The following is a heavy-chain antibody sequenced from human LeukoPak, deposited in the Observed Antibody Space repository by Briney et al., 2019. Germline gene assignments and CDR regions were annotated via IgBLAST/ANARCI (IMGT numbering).Heavy chain of an antibody. CDR2: ISGSGGST. J-gene: IGHJ3*02. D-gene: IGHD3-10*01. CDR3: AKDQYYYGSGSYSAFDI. Sequence: GGSLRLSCAASGFTFSSYAMSWVRQAPGKGLEWVSAISGSGGSTYYADSVKGRFTISRDNSKNTLYLQMNSLRAEDTAVYYCAKDQYYYGSGSYSAFDIWGQGTMVTVSS. CDR1: GFTFSSYA. V-gene: IGHV3-23*01.